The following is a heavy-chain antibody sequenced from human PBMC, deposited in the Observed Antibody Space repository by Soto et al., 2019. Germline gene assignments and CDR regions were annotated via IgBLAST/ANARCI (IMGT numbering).Heavy chain of an antibody. CDR2: IYTTGSA. Sequence: SETLSLTCAVSGVFIKTYYWSWIRKPAGKGLEWIGRIYTTGSANHNPSLKSRVTMSVDTSKNQVSLKLTSVTAADAGVYYCARDDYYDSNNWFDPWGQGILVTVSS. CDR1: GVFIKTYY. V-gene: IGHV4-4*07. J-gene: IGHJ5*02. CDR3: ARDDYYDSNNWFDP. D-gene: IGHD3-9*01.